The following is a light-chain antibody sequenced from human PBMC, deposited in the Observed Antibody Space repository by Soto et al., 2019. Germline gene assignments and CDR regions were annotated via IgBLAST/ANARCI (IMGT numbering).Light chain of an antibody. CDR3: QQYYSTPTWT. Sequence: EIVMTQSPATLSVSPGERATLSCRASQSVSILLAWYQQKPGQAPRLLIFGASTRATGIPDRFSGSGAGTDFTLTISSLQAEDVAVYYCQQYYSTPTWTFGQGTKVDI. J-gene: IGKJ1*01. CDR2: GAS. CDR1: QSVSIL. V-gene: IGKV3D-15*01.